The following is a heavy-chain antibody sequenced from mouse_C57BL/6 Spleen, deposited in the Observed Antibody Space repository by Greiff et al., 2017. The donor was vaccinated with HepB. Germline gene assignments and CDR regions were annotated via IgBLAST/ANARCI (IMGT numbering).Heavy chain of an antibody. CDR3: ARLDSSGSWFAY. D-gene: IGHD3-2*02. J-gene: IGHJ3*01. CDR1: GYTFTSYW. Sequence: QVQLKQPGAELVRPGSSVKLSCKASGYTFTSYWMHWVKQRPIQGLEWIGNIDPSDSETHYNQKFKDKATLTVDKSSSTAYMQLSSLTSEDSAVYYCARLDSSGSWFAYWGQGTLVTVSA. CDR2: IDPSDSET. V-gene: IGHV1-52*01.